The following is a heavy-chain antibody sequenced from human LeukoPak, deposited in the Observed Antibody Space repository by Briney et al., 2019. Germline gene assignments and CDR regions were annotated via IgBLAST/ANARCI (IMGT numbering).Heavy chain of an antibody. V-gene: IGHV3-23*01. D-gene: IGHD6-13*01. Sequence: GGSLRLSCAASGFTFSSYAMSWVRQAPGKGLEWVSAINGGGSTTSYADSVKGRFTISRDNSKNTLYLQMNSLGAEDTAVYYYARGVAVSSRIAAVWGQGTLVTVSS. J-gene: IGHJ4*02. CDR1: GFTFSSYA. CDR2: INGGGSTT. CDR3: ARGVAVSSRIAAV.